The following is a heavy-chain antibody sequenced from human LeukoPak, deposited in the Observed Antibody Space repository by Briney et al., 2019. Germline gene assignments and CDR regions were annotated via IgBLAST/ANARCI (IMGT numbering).Heavy chain of an antibody. CDR2: IYYSGST. CDR3: ARVLVDSSGWDEYFDY. V-gene: IGHV4-59*01. Sequence: SETLSLTCTVSGGSISSYYWSWIRQPPGKGLQWIGYIYYSGSTNCNPSLKSRVTISVDTSKNQFSLKLSSVTAADTAVYYCARVLVDSSGWDEYFDYWGQGTLVTVSS. D-gene: IGHD6-19*01. CDR1: GGSISSYY. J-gene: IGHJ4*02.